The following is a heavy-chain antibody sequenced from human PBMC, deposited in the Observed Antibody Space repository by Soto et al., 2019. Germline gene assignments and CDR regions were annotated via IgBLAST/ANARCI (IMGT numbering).Heavy chain of an antibody. Sequence: SETLSLTCSASGGSITSSSHFWGWVRQPPGKGLEWIGTIYFTGNTYYTPSLKSRLTMPIDTSKNEFSLRLNSVTAADTAVYYCAGQTFTIAAASYGRSDWFDPWGPGTLVTVSS. CDR3: AGQTFTIAAASYGRSDWFDP. J-gene: IGHJ5*02. V-gene: IGHV4-39*01. CDR1: GGSITSSSHF. D-gene: IGHD6-25*01. CDR2: IYFTGNT.